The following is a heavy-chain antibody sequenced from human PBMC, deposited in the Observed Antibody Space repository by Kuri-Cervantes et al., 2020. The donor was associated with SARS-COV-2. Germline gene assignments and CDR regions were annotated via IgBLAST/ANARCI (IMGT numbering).Heavy chain of an antibody. J-gene: IGHJ6*03. Sequence: GESLKISCEVSGFLFSASAIHWVRQASGKGLEWVGRVRGKANNYATAYAASVKGRFTISRDDSKNMAYLQMHSLRAEDTAVYYCARDPRLWARGVIISDYYYYMDVWGKGTTVTVSS. D-gene: IGHD3-10*01. V-gene: IGHV3-73*01. CDR3: ARDPRLWARGVIISDYYYYMDV. CDR2: VRGKANNYAT. CDR1: GFLFSASA.